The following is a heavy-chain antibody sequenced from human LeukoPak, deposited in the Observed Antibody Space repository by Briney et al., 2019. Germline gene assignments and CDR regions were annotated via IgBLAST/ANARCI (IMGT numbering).Heavy chain of an antibody. CDR1: GFNFSIYW. CDR3: ASGVNAFDI. D-gene: IGHD2-21*01. Sequence: GGSLRLSCAASGFNFSIYWMHWVRQAPGKGLVWVSRINTDGSSTSYADSVKGRFTISRDNAKNTLYLQMNSLRAEDTAVYYCASGVNAFDIWGQGTMVTVSS. J-gene: IGHJ3*02. V-gene: IGHV3-74*01. CDR2: INTDGSST.